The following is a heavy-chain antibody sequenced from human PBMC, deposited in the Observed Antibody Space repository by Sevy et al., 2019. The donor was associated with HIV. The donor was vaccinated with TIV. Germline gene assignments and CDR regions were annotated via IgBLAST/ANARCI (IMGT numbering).Heavy chain of an antibody. V-gene: IGHV1-18*01. CDR2: ISVYNGNT. J-gene: IGHJ6*02. D-gene: IGHD2-2*02. Sequence: ASVKVSCKTSGYTFTTYGLSWVRQAPGQGLDWMGWISVYNGNTHYAQEYQGRVTMTTDTSTSTAYVELRSLRSDDTAVYYCARGPTAIMRGHFVYYGLDVWGQGTTVTVSS. CDR3: ARGPTAIMRGHFVYYGLDV. CDR1: GYTFTTYG.